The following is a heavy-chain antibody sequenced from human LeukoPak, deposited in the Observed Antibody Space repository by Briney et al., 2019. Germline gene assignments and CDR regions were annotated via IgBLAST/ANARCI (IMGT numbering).Heavy chain of an antibody. CDR2: IKQDGSEK. V-gene: IGHV3-7*01. CDR3: ASANIDCGDYGDYYFDY. J-gene: IGHJ4*02. Sequence: GGSLRLSCAASGFTFSSYWMSWVRQAPGKGLEWVANIKQDGSEKYYVDSVKGRFTISRDNAKNSLYLQMNSLRAEDTAVYYRASANIDCGDYGDYYFDYWGQGTLVTVSS. CDR1: GFTFSSYW. D-gene: IGHD4-17*01.